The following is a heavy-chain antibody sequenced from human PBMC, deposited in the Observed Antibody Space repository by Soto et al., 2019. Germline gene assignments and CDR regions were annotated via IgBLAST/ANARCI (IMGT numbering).Heavy chain of an antibody. D-gene: IGHD2-15*01. CDR3: ARWVRYCSGGSCYQAFDY. J-gene: IGHJ4*02. V-gene: IGHV4-59*08. Sequence: PSETLSLTCTVSGGSISSYYWSWIRQPPGKGLEWIGYIYYSGSTNYNPSLKSRVTISVDTSKNQFSLKLSSVTAADTAVYYCARWVRYCSGGSCYQAFDYWGQGTLVTVSS. CDR2: IYYSGST. CDR1: GGSISSYY.